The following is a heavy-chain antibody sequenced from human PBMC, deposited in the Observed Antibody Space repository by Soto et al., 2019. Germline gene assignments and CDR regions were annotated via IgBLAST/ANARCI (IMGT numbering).Heavy chain of an antibody. D-gene: IGHD2-15*01. CDR3: AKDSLGDYYYYGMDV. CDR1: GFTFSRFA. CDR2: IGDSGSTT. Sequence: VQLLESGGGLVQPGGSLRLSCAASGFTFSRFAMNWVRQAPGRGLEWVSGIGDSGSTTYYADSVKGRFTISRDNSKNTLFLQMNSLRAEDTAIYYCAKDSLGDYYYYGMDVWGQGTTVTVSS. J-gene: IGHJ6*02. V-gene: IGHV3-23*01.